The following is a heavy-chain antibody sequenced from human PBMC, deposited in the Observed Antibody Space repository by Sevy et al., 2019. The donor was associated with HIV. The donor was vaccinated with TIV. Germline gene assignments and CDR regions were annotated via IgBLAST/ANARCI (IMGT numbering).Heavy chain of an antibody. J-gene: IGHJ4*02. D-gene: IGHD3-9*01. Sequence: GGSLRLSCAASGFTFSNVWMSWVRQAPGKGPEWVGRIRSKTDGGTTDDAAPVKGRFTISRDDSKNTLYLQMSGLKAEDTAVSYCTIDPVHFLWGRGTLVTVSS. CDR1: GFTFSNVW. V-gene: IGHV3-15*01. CDR3: TIDPVHFL. CDR2: IRSKTDGGTT.